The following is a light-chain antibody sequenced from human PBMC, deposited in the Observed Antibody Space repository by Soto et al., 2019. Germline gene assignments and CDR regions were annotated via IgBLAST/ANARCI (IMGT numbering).Light chain of an antibody. V-gene: IGKV3-11*01. J-gene: IGKJ4*01. CDR1: QSVGSY. CDR2: DAS. CDR3: QQRSSWPLT. Sequence: EIVLTQSPATLSLSPGERATLSCRVSQSVGSYLAWYQQKPGQAPRLLIYDASNRATGIPARFSGSGSGTDFILTISTLDPEDFAVYYCQQRSSWPLTFGGGTKVEIK.